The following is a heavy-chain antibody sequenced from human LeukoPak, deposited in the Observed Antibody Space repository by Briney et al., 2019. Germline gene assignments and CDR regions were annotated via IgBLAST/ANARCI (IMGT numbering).Heavy chain of an antibody. D-gene: IGHD1/OR15-1a*01. J-gene: IGHJ3*01. CDR2: INWNSGVI. CDR1: GVTFNDYA. Sequence: GGSLRLSCAGSGVTFNDYAMHWGRQVPGKGLEWVGGINWNSGVIAYGASVKGRSTISRDNARNSLYLQVDSLRFEDTALYYCAKDLAVGTTPRVYAFDVWGQGALVTVSS. CDR3: AKDLAVGTTPRVYAFDV. V-gene: IGHV3-9*01.